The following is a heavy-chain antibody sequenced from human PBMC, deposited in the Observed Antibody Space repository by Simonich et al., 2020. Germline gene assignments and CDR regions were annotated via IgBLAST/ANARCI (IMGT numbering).Heavy chain of an antibody. V-gene: IGHV3-9*01. CDR2: ISWNSGSI. J-gene: IGHJ4*02. CDR1: GFPFDVYA. D-gene: IGHD2-8*01. CDR3: AKDGGYCTNGVCYYFDY. Sequence: EVQLVESGGGLVQLGRSLRLSCAASGFPFDVYALHWVRQAPRKGLEWVSGISWNSGSIGYADSVKGRFTISRDNAKNSLYLQMNSLRAEDTALYYCAKDGGYCTNGVCYYFDYWGQGTLVTVSS.